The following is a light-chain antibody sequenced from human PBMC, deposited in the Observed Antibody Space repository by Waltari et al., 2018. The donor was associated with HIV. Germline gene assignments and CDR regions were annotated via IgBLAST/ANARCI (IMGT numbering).Light chain of an antibody. J-gene: IGKJ4*01. Sequence: DIQMTQSPSSLSASLGDRVTITCRASQTIDNSVAWYKHTPGKAPKLLLSAASRLETGVPSRFSGSGSGTNYSLTISSLQPDDFATYYCQQSYSAPLTFGGGTKLEIK. V-gene: IGKV1-NL1*01. CDR2: AAS. CDR1: QTIDNS. CDR3: QQSYSAPLT.